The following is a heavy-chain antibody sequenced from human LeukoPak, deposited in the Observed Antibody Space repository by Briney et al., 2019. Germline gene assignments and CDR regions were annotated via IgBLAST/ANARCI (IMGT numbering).Heavy chain of an antibody. CDR2: IYYSGST. V-gene: IGHV4-59*01. J-gene: IGHJ4*02. CDR3: AREILYDSTGYYL. Sequence: SETLSLTCTVSGGSISSYYWSWIRQPPGKGLEWIGYIYYSGSTNYNPSLKSRVTISVDTSKIQFSLKLSSVTAAHTAVYYCAREILYDSTGYYLWGQGTLVTVSS. D-gene: IGHD3-22*01. CDR1: GGSISSYY.